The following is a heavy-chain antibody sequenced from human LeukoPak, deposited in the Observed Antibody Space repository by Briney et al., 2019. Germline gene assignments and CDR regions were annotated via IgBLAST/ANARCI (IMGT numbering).Heavy chain of an antibody. CDR3: ARDPVDQPYWFFDL. V-gene: IGHV4-59*01. Sequence: PSGTLSLTCTVSGGSISGSYWNWIRQPPGKGLEWIGYIYYSGSTNYNPSLKSRVTISIDTSKKQFSLKLSSVTAADTAVYYCARDPVDQPYWFFDLWGRGTLVTVSS. CDR1: GGSISGSY. J-gene: IGHJ2*01. CDR2: IYYSGST. D-gene: IGHD2-2*01.